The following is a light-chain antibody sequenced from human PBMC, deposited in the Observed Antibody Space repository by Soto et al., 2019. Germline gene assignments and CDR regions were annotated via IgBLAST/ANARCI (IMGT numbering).Light chain of an antibody. CDR1: QSVSSSY. CDR2: GAS. CDR3: QHYVNWPLT. Sequence: EIVLTQSPGTLSLSPGEGATLSCRASQSVSSSYLAWYQQKFGQAPRLLIYGASTRATGIPARFSGSGSGTDFTLTISSLEPEDFAVYYCQHYVNWPLTFGGGTKVDIK. V-gene: IGKV3-20*01. J-gene: IGKJ4*01.